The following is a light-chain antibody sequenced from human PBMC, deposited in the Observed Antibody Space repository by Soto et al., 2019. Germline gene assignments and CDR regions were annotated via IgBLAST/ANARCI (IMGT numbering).Light chain of an antibody. CDR3: SLYTSTSL. V-gene: IGLV2-14*03. J-gene: IGLJ1*01. CDR1: SSDS. Sequence: QSALTQPASVSGSPGQSITISCTGTSSDSVSWYQQHPGKAPKLMIYDVSNRPSGVSNRFSGSKSGNTASLTISGLQAEDEADYYCSLYTSTSLFGTGTKLTVL. CDR2: DVS.